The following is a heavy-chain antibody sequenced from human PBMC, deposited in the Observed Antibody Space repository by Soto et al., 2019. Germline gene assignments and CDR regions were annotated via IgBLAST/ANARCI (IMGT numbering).Heavy chain of an antibody. Sequence: GGSLRLSCTASGFDFGDYYMSWIRQAPGKGLEWVSYIDSDDGTTYYADSVKGRFTISRDNSKNTLYLQMNSLRAEDTAVYYCARISKWLAPFDPWGQGTLVTAPQ. D-gene: IGHD6-19*01. V-gene: IGHV3-11*01. CDR3: ARISKWLAPFDP. J-gene: IGHJ5*02. CDR2: IDSDDGTT. CDR1: GFDFGDYY.